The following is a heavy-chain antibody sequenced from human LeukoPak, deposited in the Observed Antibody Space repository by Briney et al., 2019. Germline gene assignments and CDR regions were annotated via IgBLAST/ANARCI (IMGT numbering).Heavy chain of an antibody. V-gene: IGHV1-69*04. Sequence: GASVKVSCKASGGTFSSYAISWVRQAPGQGLEWMGRIIPILGIANYAQKFQGRVTITADKSTSTAYMELSSLRSEDTAVYYCARYDSSGPYYFDYWSQGTLVTVSS. CDR1: GGTFSSYA. CDR3: ARYDSSGPYYFDY. D-gene: IGHD3-22*01. J-gene: IGHJ4*02. CDR2: IIPILGIA.